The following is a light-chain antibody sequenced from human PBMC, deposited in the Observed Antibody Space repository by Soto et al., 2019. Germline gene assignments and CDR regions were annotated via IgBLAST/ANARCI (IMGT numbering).Light chain of an antibody. CDR2: DVN. Sequence: QSVLTQPASVSGSPGQSIAISCIGTSSDVGAYNYVSWYQQHPGKAPKLVIYDVNNRPSGVSNRFSGSESGNTASLTISGLQAEDEADYYCGSYTTSGSVVFGGGTKLTVL. CDR1: SSDVGAYNY. V-gene: IGLV2-14*03. J-gene: IGLJ2*01. CDR3: GSYTTSGSVV.